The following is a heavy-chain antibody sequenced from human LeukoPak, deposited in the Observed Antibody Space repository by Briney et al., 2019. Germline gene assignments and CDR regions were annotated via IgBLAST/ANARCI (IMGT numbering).Heavy chain of an antibody. CDR1: GFTFSSYA. V-gene: IGHV3-23*01. Sequence: GGSLRLSCAASGFTFSSYAMSWVRQAPGKGLEWVSAIRGSGDRTHYADSVKGRFTISRDNSKNTLYLQMNSLRAEDTAVYYCAKGGLGVLRYFDWLRFPEYFQHWGQGTLVTVSS. CDR2: IRGSGDRT. CDR3: AKGGLGVLRYFDWLRFPEYFQH. D-gene: IGHD3-9*01. J-gene: IGHJ1*01.